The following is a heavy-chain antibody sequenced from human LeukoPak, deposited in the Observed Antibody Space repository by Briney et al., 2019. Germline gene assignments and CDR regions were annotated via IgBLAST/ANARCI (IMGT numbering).Heavy chain of an antibody. CDR2: INHSGST. J-gene: IGHJ4*02. D-gene: IGHD2-2*01. V-gene: IGHV4-34*01. Sequence: SETLSLTCALYGGSFSGYYWSWIRQPPGKGLEWIGEINHSGSTNYNPSLKSRVTISVDTSKNQFSLKLSSVTAADTAVYYCAREYCSSTSCYAVLDYWGQGTLVTVSS. CDR3: AREYCSSTSCYAVLDY. CDR1: GGSFSGYY.